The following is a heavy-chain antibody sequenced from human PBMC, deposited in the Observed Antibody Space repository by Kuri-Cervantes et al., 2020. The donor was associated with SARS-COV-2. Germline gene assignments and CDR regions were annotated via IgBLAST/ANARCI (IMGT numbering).Heavy chain of an antibody. D-gene: IGHD4-17*01. CDR3: ARDDYGDDYYYYYGMDV. CDR2: ISAYNGNT. V-gene: IGHV1-18*01. J-gene: IGHJ6*02. CDR1: GYTFTSYG. Sequence: ASVKVSCKASGYTFTSYGISWVRQAPGQGLEWMGWISAYNGNTNYAQKLQGRVTMTTDTSTSTAYMELRSLRSDDTAVYYCARDDYGDDYYYYYGMDVWGRGTTVTVSS.